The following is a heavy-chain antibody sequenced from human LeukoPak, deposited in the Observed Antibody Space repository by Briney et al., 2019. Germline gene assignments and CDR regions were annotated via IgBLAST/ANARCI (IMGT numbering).Heavy chain of an antibody. J-gene: IGHJ4*02. CDR1: GVTFSSYG. V-gene: IGHV3-30*18. CDR2: ISYDGSNK. D-gene: IGHD6-19*01. CDR3: AKEGGGSGWDFDY. Sequence: GGSLRLSCAASGVTFSSYGMHWVRQAPGKGLEWVAVISYDGSNKYYADSVKGRFTISRDNSKNTLYLQMNSLRAEDTAVYYCAKEGGGSGWDFDYWGQGTLVTVSS.